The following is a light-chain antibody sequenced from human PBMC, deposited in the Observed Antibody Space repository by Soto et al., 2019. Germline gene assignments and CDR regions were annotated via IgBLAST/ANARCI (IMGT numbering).Light chain of an antibody. CDR1: QSVDTM. CDR2: ETP. Sequence: EIVLTQSPATLSLSAGERVTLSCRSSQSVDTMVAWYQQQFGRTPRLLIYETPSRATGVPARFSGSGAGTDFTLTISRLEPEDFAIYFCHVRSDWPHFKSTFGQGTKLEVK. CDR3: HVRSDWPHFKST. J-gene: IGKJ2*01. V-gene: IGKV3-11*01.